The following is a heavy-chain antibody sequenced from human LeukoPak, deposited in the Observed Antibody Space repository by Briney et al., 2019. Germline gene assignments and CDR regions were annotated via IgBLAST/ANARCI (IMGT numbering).Heavy chain of an antibody. CDR2: ISSSSSYI. V-gene: IGHV3-21*01. CDR3: ARDKGHYYDSSGWVL. Sequence: GGSLRLSCAASGFTFSSYSMNWVRQAPGKGLEWVSSISSSSSYIYYADSVKGRFTISRDNAKNSLYLQMNSLRAEDTVVYYCARDKGHYYDSSGWVLWGQGTLITVSS. D-gene: IGHD3-22*01. J-gene: IGHJ4*02. CDR1: GFTFSSYS.